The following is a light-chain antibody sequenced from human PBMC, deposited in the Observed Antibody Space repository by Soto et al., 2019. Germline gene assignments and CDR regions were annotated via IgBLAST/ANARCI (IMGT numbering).Light chain of an antibody. CDR2: DVS. CDR3: SSYKSSSTYV. V-gene: IGLV2-14*01. Sequence: QSVLTQPASVSGSPGQSITISCTGTSSDVGGYNYVSWYQRHPGKAPKLMIYDVSNRPSGVSNRFSGSKAGNTASLTISGLQAEDEADYYCSSYKSSSTYVFGTGTKVTV. CDR1: SSDVGGYNY. J-gene: IGLJ1*01.